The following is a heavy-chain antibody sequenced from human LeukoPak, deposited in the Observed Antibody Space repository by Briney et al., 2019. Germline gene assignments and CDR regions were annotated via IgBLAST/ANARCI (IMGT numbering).Heavy chain of an antibody. CDR1: GFTVSSNY. Sequence: GGSLRLSCAASGFTVSSNYMSWVRQAPGKGLEWVSVIYSGGSTYYADSVKGRFTISRDNSKNTLYLQMNSLRAEDTAVYYCAREPGTVTLTCYYYYGMDVWGQGTTVTVSS. J-gene: IGHJ6*02. CDR3: AREPGTVTLTCYYYYGMDV. V-gene: IGHV3-66*01. D-gene: IGHD4-17*01. CDR2: IYSGGST.